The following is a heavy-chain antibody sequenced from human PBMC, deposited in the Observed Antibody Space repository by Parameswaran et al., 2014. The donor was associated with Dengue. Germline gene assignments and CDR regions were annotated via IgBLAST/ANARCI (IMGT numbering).Heavy chain of an antibody. CDR2: IKQDGSEK. V-gene: IGHV3-7*03. D-gene: IGHD6-19*01. J-gene: IGHJ4*02. CDR3: ARVDQWLDFGY. Sequence: VRQAPGKGLEWVANIKQDGSEKYYVDSVKGRFTISRDNAKNSLYLQMNSLRAEDTAVYYCARVDQWLDFGYWGQGTLVTVSS.